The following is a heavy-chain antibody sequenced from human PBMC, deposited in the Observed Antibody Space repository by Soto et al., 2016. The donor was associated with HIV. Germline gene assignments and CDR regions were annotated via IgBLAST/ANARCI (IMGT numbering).Heavy chain of an antibody. D-gene: IGHD3-10*01. Sequence: VQLVESGGGLVKPGGSLRLSCAASGFIFSDYYMSWIRQAPGKGLEWVLYISSSSSYTNYADSVKGRFTTSRDNAKNSLYLQMNSLRAEDTAVYYCARARENYYGSLPYYFDYWAREPWSPSPQ. V-gene: IGHV3-11*05. CDR3: ARARENYYGSLPYYFDY. CDR2: ISSSSSYT. CDR1: GFIFSDYY. J-gene: IGHJ4*02.